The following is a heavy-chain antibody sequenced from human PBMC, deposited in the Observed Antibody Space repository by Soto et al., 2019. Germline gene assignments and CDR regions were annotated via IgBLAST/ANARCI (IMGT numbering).Heavy chain of an antibody. J-gene: IGHJ5*02. CDR3: AREGYSSGSLYNWFDP. CDR2: IIPIFGTA. Sequence: SVKVSCKASGGTFSSYAISWVRQAPGQGLEWMGGIIPIFGTANYAQKFQGRVTITADESTSTAYMELSSLRSEDTAVYYCAREGYSSGSLYNWFDPWGQGTLVTVSS. CDR1: GGTFSSYA. V-gene: IGHV1-69*13. D-gene: IGHD6-19*01.